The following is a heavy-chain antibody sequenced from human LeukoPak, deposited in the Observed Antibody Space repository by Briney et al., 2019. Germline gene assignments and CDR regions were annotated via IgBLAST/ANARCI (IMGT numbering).Heavy chain of an antibody. V-gene: IGHV4-59*01. CDR3: ARGPYSSPYYFDY. CDR2: IYYSGST. J-gene: IGHJ4*02. CDR1: GGSISSYY. Sequence: SETLSLTCTVSGGSISSYYWSWIRQPPGKGLEWIGYIYYSGSTNYNPSLKSRVTISVDTSKNQFSLKLSSVTAADTAVYYCARGPYSSPYYFDYWGQGTLVTVSS. D-gene: IGHD6-6*01.